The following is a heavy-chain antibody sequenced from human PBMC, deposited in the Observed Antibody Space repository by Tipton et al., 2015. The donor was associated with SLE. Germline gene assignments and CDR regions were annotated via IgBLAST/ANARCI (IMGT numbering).Heavy chain of an antibody. CDR2: IYYSGRT. V-gene: IGHV4-59*12. CDR3: ARLPYLWQWLVRAFDI. CDR1: GGYISSYY. Sequence: TLSLTCTVSGGYISSYYWSWIRQPPGKGLEGVGYIYYSGRTKYNPSLKSRVNISVDTSKNQFSRKLSSVTAADTAVYYCARLPYLWQWLVRAFDIWGQGTMVTVSS. D-gene: IGHD6-19*01. J-gene: IGHJ3*02.